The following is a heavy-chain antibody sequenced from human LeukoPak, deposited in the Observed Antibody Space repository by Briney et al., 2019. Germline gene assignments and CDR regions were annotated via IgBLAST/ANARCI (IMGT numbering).Heavy chain of an antibody. CDR2: INSDGSST. J-gene: IGHJ4*02. CDR3: ARDQGDYHDSSGSDY. Sequence: GGSLRLSCAASGFTFSSYWMHWVRQAPGKGLVWVSRINSDGSSTSYADSVKGRFTISRDNAKNTLYLQVNSLRAEDTAVYYCARDQGDYHDSSGSDYWGQGTLVTVSS. V-gene: IGHV3-74*01. CDR1: GFTFSSYW. D-gene: IGHD3-22*01.